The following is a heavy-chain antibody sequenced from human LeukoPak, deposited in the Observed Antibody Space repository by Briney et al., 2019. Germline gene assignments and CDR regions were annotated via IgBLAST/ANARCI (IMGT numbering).Heavy chain of an antibody. CDR3: ARKLPFDF. Sequence: GGSLRLSCAASGFTFSSNSMNWVRRTPGKGLEWVSYVSSSGSTIHYADSVKGRFTVSRDNAKNSLSLQMNSLRAEDTAVYYCARKLPFDFWGQGTLVTVPS. CDR1: GFTFSSNS. J-gene: IGHJ4*02. CDR2: VSSSGSTI. D-gene: IGHD4-23*01. V-gene: IGHV3-48*01.